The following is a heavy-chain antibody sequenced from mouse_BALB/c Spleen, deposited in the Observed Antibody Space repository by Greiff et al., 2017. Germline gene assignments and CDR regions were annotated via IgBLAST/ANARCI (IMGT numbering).Heavy chain of an antibody. CDR2: ISSGGSYT. CDR3: ARRGGPNWYFDV. V-gene: IGHV5-6*01. Sequence: EVQVVESGGDFVKPGGSLKLSCAASGFTFSSYGMSWVRQTPDKRLEWVATISSGGSYTYYSDSVKGRFTISRDNAKNTLYLQMSSLKSEDTAMYYCARRGGPNWYFDVWGAGTTVTVSS. CDR1: GFTFSSYG. J-gene: IGHJ1*01.